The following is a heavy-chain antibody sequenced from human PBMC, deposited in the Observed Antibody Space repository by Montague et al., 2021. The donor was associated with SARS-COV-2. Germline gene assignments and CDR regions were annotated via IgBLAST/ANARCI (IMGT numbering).Heavy chain of an antibody. CDR3: ARGSGWMGNAFEI. Sequence: SETLSLTCTVSGGSISSYYWSWIRQPPGKGLEWIGYIYYSGSTNYNPSLKSRVTISVDTSKNQSSLKLSSVTAADTAVYYCARGSGWMGNAFEIWGQGTMVTVSS. V-gene: IGHV4-59*01. D-gene: IGHD6-19*01. CDR1: GGSISSYY. CDR2: IYYSGST. J-gene: IGHJ3*02.